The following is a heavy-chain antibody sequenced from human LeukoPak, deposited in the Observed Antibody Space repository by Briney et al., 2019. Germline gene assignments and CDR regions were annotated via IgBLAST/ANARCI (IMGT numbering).Heavy chain of an antibody. CDR2: IKPNSGGT. CDR3: ASYISGWGYYFDY. CDR1: GYTFTGYY. Sequence: GASVKVSFKASGYTFTGYYMHWGRQAPGQGLEWMGWIKPNSGGTNYAQKFQGRVTMTRDTSISTAYMELSRLRSDDTAVYYCASYISGWGYYFDYWGQGTLVTVSS. V-gene: IGHV1-2*02. J-gene: IGHJ4*02. D-gene: IGHD6-19*01.